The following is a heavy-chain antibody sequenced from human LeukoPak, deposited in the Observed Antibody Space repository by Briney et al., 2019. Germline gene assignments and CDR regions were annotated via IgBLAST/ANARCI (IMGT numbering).Heavy chain of an antibody. Sequence: ASVKVSCKVSGYTLTGLSMHWVRRAPGKGLEWMGGFDPEDGETIYAQKFQGRVTMTEDTSTDTAYMELSSLRSEDTAVYYCATVRRARYSSGWPFGGGDYYYYGMDVWGQGTTVTVSS. D-gene: IGHD6-19*01. V-gene: IGHV1-24*01. J-gene: IGHJ6*02. CDR2: FDPEDGET. CDR3: ATVRRARYSSGWPFGGGDYYYYGMDV. CDR1: GYTLTGLS.